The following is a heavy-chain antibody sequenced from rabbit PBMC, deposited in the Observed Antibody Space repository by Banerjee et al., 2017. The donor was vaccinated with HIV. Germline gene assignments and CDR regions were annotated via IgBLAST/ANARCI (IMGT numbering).Heavy chain of an antibody. CDR3: ARDYYAGCSSLNL. V-gene: IGHV1S45*01. D-gene: IGHD8-1*01. CDR1: GFTISSSYW. CDR2: IYTGDGRT. J-gene: IGHJ4*01. Sequence: QEQLEESGGDLVKPEGSLTLTCTASGFTISSSYWICWVRQAPGKGLEWIGCIYTGDGRTAYASWAKGRFTISKTSSTTVTLQMTSLTVADTATYFCARDYYAGCSSLNLWGPGTLVTVS.